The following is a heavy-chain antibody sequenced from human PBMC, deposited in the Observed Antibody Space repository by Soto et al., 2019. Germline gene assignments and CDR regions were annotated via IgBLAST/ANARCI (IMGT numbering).Heavy chain of an antibody. CDR2: ISGSGVTT. D-gene: IGHD5-18*01. CDR1: GFAFGNYA. V-gene: IGHV3-23*01. J-gene: IGHJ4*02. CDR3: AKARYNYVSEY. Sequence: EVQLLESGGGLITGGGSLRLSCEASGFAFGNYAMSWVRQAPGKGLEWVSGISGSGVTTYYADSVKGRFTISRDNSKNTVDLQMNSLRADDTAVYYCAKARYNYVSEYWGRGALVAVSS.